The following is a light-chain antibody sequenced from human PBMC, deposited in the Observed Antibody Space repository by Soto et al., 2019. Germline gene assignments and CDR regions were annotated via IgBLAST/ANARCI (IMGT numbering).Light chain of an antibody. Sequence: DIQMTQSPSSLSASVGDRVTITCRASQSISSYLNWYQQKPGKAPKLLIYAASSLQSGVPSRFSGSGSGTDFTLTISILQPEDFATYYCQQSYSTPYTVGRGTKVDSK. J-gene: IGKJ2*01. V-gene: IGKV1-39*01. CDR2: AAS. CDR3: QQSYSTPYT. CDR1: QSISSY.